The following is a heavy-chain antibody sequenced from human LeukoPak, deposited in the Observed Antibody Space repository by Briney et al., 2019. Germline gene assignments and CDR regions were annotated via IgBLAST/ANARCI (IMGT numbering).Heavy chain of an antibody. J-gene: IGHJ3*02. Sequence: SETLSLTCTVSGGSISSSSYYWGWIRQPPGKGLEWIGSIYHSGSTYYNPSLKSRVAISVDTSKNQFSLKLSSVTAADTAVYYCARDGSNLGAFDIWGQGTMVTVSS. V-gene: IGHV4-39*07. D-gene: IGHD4-11*01. CDR2: IYHSGST. CDR1: GGSISSSSYY. CDR3: ARDGSNLGAFDI.